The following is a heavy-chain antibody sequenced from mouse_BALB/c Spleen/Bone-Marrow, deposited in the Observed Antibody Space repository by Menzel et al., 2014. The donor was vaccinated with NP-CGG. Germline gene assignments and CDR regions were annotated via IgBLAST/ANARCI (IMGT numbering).Heavy chain of an antibody. CDR2: FSCYNGAT. Sequence: LVKTGASVKISCKASGYSFTGYYMHWVKQSHGKSLEWIGYFSCYNGATRYNQKFKGKATFTVDTSSSTAHMQFNSLTSEDSAVYFCARGGTMISTDAMDYWGQGTSVTVSS. D-gene: IGHD2-4*01. CDR3: ARGGTMISTDAMDY. CDR1: GYSFTGYY. V-gene: IGHV1S34*01. J-gene: IGHJ4*01.